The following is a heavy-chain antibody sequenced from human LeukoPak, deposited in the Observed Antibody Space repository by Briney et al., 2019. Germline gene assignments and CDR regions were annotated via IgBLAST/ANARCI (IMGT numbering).Heavy chain of an antibody. CDR3: AREDTKVGATTFDY. V-gene: IGHV1-69*05. CDR2: IIPIFGTA. Sequence: SVKVSCKASGGTFSSYAISCVRQAPGQGLEWMGGIIPIFGTANYAQKFQGRVTITTDESTSTAYMELSSLRSEDTAVYYCAREDTKVGATTFDYWGQGTLVTVSS. CDR1: GGTFSSYA. D-gene: IGHD1-26*01. J-gene: IGHJ4*02.